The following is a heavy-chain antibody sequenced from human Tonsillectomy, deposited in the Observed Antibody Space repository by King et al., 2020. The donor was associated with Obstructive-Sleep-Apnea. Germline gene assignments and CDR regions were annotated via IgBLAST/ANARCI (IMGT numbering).Heavy chain of an antibody. CDR2: ISDSGSII. V-gene: IGHV3-11*01. CDR1: GFTFSDYY. CDR3: ARDLGVIGAPYGMDV. Sequence: VQLVESGGGLVKPGGSLRLSCAASGFTFSDYYMNWLRQAPGKGLEWVSYISDSGSIIFYADSVKGRFTVSRDNAKNSLYLQMNSLRADDTAVYYCARDLGVIGAPYGMDVWGQGTTVTVSS. D-gene: IGHD3-22*01. J-gene: IGHJ6*02.